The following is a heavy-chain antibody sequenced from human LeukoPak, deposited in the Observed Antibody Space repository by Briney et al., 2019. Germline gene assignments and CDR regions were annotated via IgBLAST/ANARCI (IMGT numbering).Heavy chain of an antibody. D-gene: IGHD3-22*01. Sequence: GEALKISCKGSGYSFTSFWIGWVRQMPGKGLEWMGIIYPGDSDTRYSPSFQGQVTISADKSISTAYLQWSSLKASDTAMYYCARAPYYYDSSGYYYVGHFDYWGQGTLVTVPS. CDR2: IYPGDSDT. CDR3: ARAPYYYDSSGYYYVGHFDY. J-gene: IGHJ4*02. CDR1: GYSFTSFW. V-gene: IGHV5-51*01.